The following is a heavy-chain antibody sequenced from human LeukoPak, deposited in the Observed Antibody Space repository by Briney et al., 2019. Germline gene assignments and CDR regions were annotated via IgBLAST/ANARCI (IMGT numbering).Heavy chain of an antibody. Sequence: GGSLRLSCAASGFTFSSYAMSWVRQAPGKGLEWVSAISGSGGSTYYADSVKGRFTISRDNSKNTLYLQMNSLRAEDTAVYYCAKDLLGIAAAGTAYYFDYWGQGTLVAVSS. D-gene: IGHD6-13*01. V-gene: IGHV3-23*01. CDR2: ISGSGGST. J-gene: IGHJ4*02. CDR3: AKDLLGIAAAGTAYYFDY. CDR1: GFTFSSYA.